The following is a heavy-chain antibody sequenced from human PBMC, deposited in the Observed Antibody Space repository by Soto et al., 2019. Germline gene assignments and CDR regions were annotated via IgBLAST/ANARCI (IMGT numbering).Heavy chain of an antibody. CDR3: GRLPNKSTQN. CDR2: ISTDASST. V-gene: IGHV3-74*01. CDR1: GCTFSSYW. Sequence: EVQLVASGGGLVQPGGSLRLSCAASGCTFSSYWLHWVRQAPGKGLVWVSSISTDASSTSYADPVKGRFTISRDNAKNTLYLQMNSVRAEDTAVYYCGRLPNKSTQNWGQGTLVIVSP. J-gene: IGHJ1*01.